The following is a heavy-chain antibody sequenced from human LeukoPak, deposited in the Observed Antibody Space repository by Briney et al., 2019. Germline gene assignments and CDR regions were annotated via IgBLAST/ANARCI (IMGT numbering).Heavy chain of an antibody. CDR3: ARRRAGRDWFDP. V-gene: IGHV4-39*01. CDR2: IYYSGNT. J-gene: IGHJ5*02. D-gene: IGHD6-19*01. CDR1: GVSISSSNYY. Sequence: SETLSLTCAVSGVSISSSNYYWGWIRQPPGQGLEWIGSIYYSGNTYYNPSLKSRVTISVDTSKNQFSLKLSSVTATDTAVYYCARRRAGRDWFDPWGQGTLVTVSS.